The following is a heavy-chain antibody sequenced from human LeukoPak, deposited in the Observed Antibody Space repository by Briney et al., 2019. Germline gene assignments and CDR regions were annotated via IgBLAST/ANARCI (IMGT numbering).Heavy chain of an antibody. D-gene: IGHD1-26*01. CDR3: ARGSGSYWDYHYFDY. J-gene: IGHJ4*02. CDR1: GFTFSSYG. Sequence: GGSLRLSCAAYGFTFSSYGMHWVRQAPDKGLEWVAVIWYDGSKKYYADSVKGRFTISRDNSKNTLYLQMNSLRAEDTAVYYCARGSGSYWDYHYFDYWGQGTLVTVSS. V-gene: IGHV3-33*01. CDR2: IWYDGSKK.